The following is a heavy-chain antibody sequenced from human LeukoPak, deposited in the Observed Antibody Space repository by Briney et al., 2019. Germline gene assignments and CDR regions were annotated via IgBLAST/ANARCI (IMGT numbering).Heavy chain of an antibody. D-gene: IGHD6-19*01. J-gene: IGHJ4*02. V-gene: IGHV3-53*01. CDR1: GFTVSSNY. CDR3: ARDGTKYSSGY. CDR2: IYSGGST. Sequence: PGGSLRLSCAASGFTVSSNYMGWVRQAPGKGLEWVSVIYSGGSTYYADSVKGRFTISRDNSKNTLYLQMNSLRAEDTAVYYCARDGTKYSSGYWGQGTLVTVSS.